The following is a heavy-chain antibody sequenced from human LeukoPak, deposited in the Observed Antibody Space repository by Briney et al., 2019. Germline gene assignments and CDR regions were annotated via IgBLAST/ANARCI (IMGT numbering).Heavy chain of an antibody. CDR2: ISHSGIP. J-gene: IGHJ6*03. D-gene: IGHD3-9*01. CDR1: GGSIRSDTYF. V-gene: IGHV4-39*01. Sequence: SETLSLTCTVSGGSIRSDTYFWGWIRQPPGKGLELIGSISHSGIPFYNPSLKSRVSMSVDTSKNQFALRVTSVTAADAAVYFCARLLSYDILTDHYYKYYMDVWGEGTTVTVPS. CDR3: ARLLSYDILTDHYYKYYMDV.